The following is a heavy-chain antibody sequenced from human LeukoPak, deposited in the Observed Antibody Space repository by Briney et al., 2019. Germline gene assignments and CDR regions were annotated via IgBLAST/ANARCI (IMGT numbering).Heavy chain of an antibody. CDR1: GGTFSSYA. CDR3: ARTLQNDYYGSGSYFYFDY. CDR2: IISILGIA. V-gene: IGHV1-69*04. J-gene: IGHJ4*02. D-gene: IGHD3-10*01. Sequence: ASVKVSCKASGGTFSSYAISWVRQAPGQGLEWMGRIISILGIANYAQKFQGRVTITADKSTSTAYMELSSLRSEDTAVYYCARTLQNDYYGSGSYFYFDYWGQGTLVTVSS.